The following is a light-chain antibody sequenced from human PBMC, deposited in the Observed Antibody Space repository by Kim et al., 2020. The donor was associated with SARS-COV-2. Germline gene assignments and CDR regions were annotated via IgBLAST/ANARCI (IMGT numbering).Light chain of an antibody. Sequence: QSITISGTETSSDIGGFAYVSWYQQRPGKAPKLLIYGVTHRPSGFPDRFSGSKSGNTASLTISGLQAEDEADYYCSSYTTIYSYVFGTGTKVTVL. CDR2: GVT. CDR1: SSDIGGFAY. J-gene: IGLJ1*01. CDR3: SSYTTIYSYV. V-gene: IGLV2-14*03.